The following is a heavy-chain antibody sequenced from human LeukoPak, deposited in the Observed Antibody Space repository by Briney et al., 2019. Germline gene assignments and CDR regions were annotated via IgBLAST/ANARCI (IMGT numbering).Heavy chain of an antibody. V-gene: IGHV3-30*03. J-gene: IGHJ4*02. Sequence: PGGSLRLSCAASGFTFSSYGMHWVRQAPGKGLEWVAVISYDGSNKYYADSVKGRFTISRDNSKNTLYLQMYSLRAEDTAVYYCASIYDSSGYHNFDYWGQGTLVTVSS. D-gene: IGHD3-22*01. CDR2: ISYDGSNK. CDR3: ASIYDSSGYHNFDY. CDR1: GFTFSSYG.